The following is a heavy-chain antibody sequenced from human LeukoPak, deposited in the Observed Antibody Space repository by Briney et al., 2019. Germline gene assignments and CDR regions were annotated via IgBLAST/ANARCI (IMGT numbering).Heavy chain of an antibody. V-gene: IGHV3-30*02. CDR1: GFTFSSYC. CDR2: IRYDGNNK. CDR3: AKDLPHYYGSGTLDY. D-gene: IGHD3-10*01. Sequence: GGTLRLSCAASGFTFSSYCMHWVREAPGKGLEWGAFIRYDGNNKYYVDSVKGRFTISRDNSKNTLYMQMNSLRAEDTAVYYCAKDLPHYYGSGTLDYWGQGTLVTV. J-gene: IGHJ4*02.